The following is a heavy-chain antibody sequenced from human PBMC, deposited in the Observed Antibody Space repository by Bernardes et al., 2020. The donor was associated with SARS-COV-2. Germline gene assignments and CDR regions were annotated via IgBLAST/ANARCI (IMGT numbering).Heavy chain of an antibody. D-gene: IGHD6-6*01. CDR1: GYSISSAYY. Sequence: SETLSLTCAVYGYSISSAYYWGWIRQPPGKGLEWHGSMYHSGTTYYNPSLKSRVTISLDTSKNQFSLRLRTVTAADTAVYYCAREAGDSRSSLDYWGQGTLVTVSS. CDR3: AREAGDSRSSLDY. J-gene: IGHJ4*02. CDR2: MYHSGTT. V-gene: IGHV4-38-2*02.